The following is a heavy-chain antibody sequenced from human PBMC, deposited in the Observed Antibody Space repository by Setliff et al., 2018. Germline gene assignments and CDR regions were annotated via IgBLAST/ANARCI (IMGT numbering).Heavy chain of an antibody. J-gene: IGHJ3*02. V-gene: IGHV1-18*01. CDR2: VSTYNGDT. CDR3: ARRPIALAGYRKGAFDI. CDR1: GYSFTSFG. D-gene: IGHD6-19*01. Sequence: EASVKVSCKASGYSFTSFGITWVRQAPGQGLEWMGWVSTYNGDTNYAQKFRGRVTMTTDISTSTVYMELRTLRSDDTAVYYRARRPIALAGYRKGAFDIWGQGTMVTVSS.